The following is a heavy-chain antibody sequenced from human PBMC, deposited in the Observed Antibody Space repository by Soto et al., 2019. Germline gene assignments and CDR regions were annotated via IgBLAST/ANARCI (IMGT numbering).Heavy chain of an antibody. CDR3: ASGGWETPI. V-gene: IGHV3-7*03. Sequence: EVQLVESGGGLVQPGGSLRLSCAASGFTFTIYWMSWVRQAPGKGLEWVATINPDGREKYYVDSAKGRFTISRDNAKKSLYLQMNSLRGEDTAVYYCASGGWETPIWGQGTLVTVSS. J-gene: IGHJ4*02. CDR1: GFTFTIYW. CDR2: INPDGREK. D-gene: IGHD1-26*01.